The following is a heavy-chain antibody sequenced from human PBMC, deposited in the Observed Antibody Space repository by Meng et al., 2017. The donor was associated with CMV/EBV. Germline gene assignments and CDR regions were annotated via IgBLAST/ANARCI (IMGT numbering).Heavy chain of an antibody. CDR2: INPTSGGT. D-gene: IGHD6-6*01. Sequence: KAAGYTVTGDYRHWVRQAPGQGLEWMGWINPTSGGTTYAQKFQGRVTMTRDTSISTAYMELSRLRSDDTAVYYCARDARIAARRGDYWGQGTLVTVSS. V-gene: IGHV1-2*02. J-gene: IGHJ4*02. CDR1: GYTVTGDY. CDR3: ARDARIAARRGDY.